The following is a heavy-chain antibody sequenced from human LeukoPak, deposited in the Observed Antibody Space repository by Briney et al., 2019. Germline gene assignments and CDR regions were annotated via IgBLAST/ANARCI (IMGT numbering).Heavy chain of an antibody. D-gene: IGHD3-16*01. CDR1: GFTFSASG. CDR2: ISHDKSII. J-gene: IGHJ4*02. V-gene: IGHV3-48*01. CDR3: VTDWPVW. Sequence: PGGSLRLSCAVSGFTFSASGMHWVRQAPGKGLEWVSYISHDKSIIHCADSVKARFTISKDNVKNSLFLQMNSLRVDDTAVYFCVTDWPVWWGQGTLATVSS.